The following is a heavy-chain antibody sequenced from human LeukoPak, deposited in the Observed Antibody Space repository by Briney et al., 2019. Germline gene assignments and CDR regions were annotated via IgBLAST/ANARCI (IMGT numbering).Heavy chain of an antibody. CDR2: ISYDGSDK. Sequence: SGRSLRLSCAASGFTFSGYAMHWVRQAPGKGLEWVALISYDGSDKKYADSVKGRFTVSRDNSKNTLYLQMHSLKVEDTAVYYCARDYPADYWGQGTLVTVSS. V-gene: IGHV3-30-3*01. CDR3: ARDYPADY. CDR1: GFTFSGYA. J-gene: IGHJ4*02.